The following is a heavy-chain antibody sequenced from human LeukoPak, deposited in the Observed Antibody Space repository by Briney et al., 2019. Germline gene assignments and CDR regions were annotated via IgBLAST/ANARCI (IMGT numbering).Heavy chain of an antibody. Sequence: ASVKVSCKASGYTFTGYYMHWVRQAPGQGLEWMGWLNPNSGGTNYAQKFQGRVTMTRDTSISTAYMELSRLRSDDTAVYYCARVVGNDILIRDWFDPWGQGTLVTVSS. CDR2: LNPNSGGT. CDR3: ARVVGNDILIRDWFDP. J-gene: IGHJ5*02. V-gene: IGHV1-2*02. D-gene: IGHD3-9*01. CDR1: GYTFTGYY.